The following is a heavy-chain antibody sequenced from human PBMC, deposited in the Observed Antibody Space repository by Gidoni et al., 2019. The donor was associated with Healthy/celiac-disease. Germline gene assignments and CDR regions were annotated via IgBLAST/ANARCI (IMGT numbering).Heavy chain of an antibody. CDR3: AHTQKIGYCSGGSCYSAGWFDP. CDR1: GFSLSTSGVG. V-gene: IGHV2-5*02. Sequence: QITLKESGPTLVKPTQTLTLTCTFSGFSLSTSGVGVGWIRQPPGKALEWLALIYWDDDKRYSPSLKSRLTITKDTSKNQVVLTMTNMDPVDTATYYCAHTQKIGYCSGGSCYSAGWFDPWGQGTLVTVSS. CDR2: IYWDDDK. J-gene: IGHJ5*02. D-gene: IGHD2-15*01.